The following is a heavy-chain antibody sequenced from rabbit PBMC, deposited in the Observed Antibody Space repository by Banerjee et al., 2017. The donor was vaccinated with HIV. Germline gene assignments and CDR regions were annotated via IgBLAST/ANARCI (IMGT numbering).Heavy chain of an antibody. J-gene: IGHJ4*01. CDR3: AKLSYGDYVGFGVAGL. D-gene: IGHD2-1*01. CDR1: GFSFSSSYW. CDR2: IATGSDST. Sequence: QSLEESGGDLVKPGASLTLTCTASGFSFSSSYWICWVRQAPGKGLEWIACIATGSDSTYYASWAKGRFTISKTSSTTVTLQMTSLTVADTATYFCAKLSYGDYVGFGVAGLRGPGTLVTVS. V-gene: IGHV1S40*01.